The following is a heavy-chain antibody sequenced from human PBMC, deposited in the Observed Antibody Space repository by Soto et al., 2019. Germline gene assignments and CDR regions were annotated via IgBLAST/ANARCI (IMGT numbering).Heavy chain of an antibody. D-gene: IGHD2-8*02. CDR2: IYYSGNT. CDR3: ARDKITGLFDY. J-gene: IGHJ4*02. CDR1: GGSISSSSYY. Sequence: PSETLSLTCTVSGGSISSSSYYWGWIRQPPGKGLEWIGSIYYSGNTYYNPSLKSRVTICVDTAKNQFSLKLSSVTAADTAVYYCARDKITGLFDYWGQGTLVTVSS. V-gene: IGHV4-39*02.